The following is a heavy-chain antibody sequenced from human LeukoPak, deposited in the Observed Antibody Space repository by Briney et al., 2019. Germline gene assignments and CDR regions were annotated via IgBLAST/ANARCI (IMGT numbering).Heavy chain of an antibody. CDR3: ARVGIVVVPAAMIWYYYYYMDV. CDR1: GFTFSSYW. D-gene: IGHD2-2*01. CDR2: IKQDGSEK. J-gene: IGHJ6*03. V-gene: IGHV3-7*01. Sequence: GGSLRLSCAASGFTFSSYWMSWVRQAAGKGLEWVANIKQDGSEKYYVDSVKGRFTISRDNAKNSLYLQMNSLRAEDTAVYYCARVGIVVVPAAMIWYYYYYMDVWGKGTTVTVSS.